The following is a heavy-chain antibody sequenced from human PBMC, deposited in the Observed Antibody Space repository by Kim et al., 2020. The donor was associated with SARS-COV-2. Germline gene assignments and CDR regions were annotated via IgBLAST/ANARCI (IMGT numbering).Heavy chain of an antibody. CDR1: GGSFSGYY. CDR2: INHSGST. CDR3: ARGRASYGMDV. J-gene: IGHJ6*02. Sequence: SETLSLTCAVYGGSFSGYYWSWIRQPPGKGLEWIGEINHSGSTNYNPSLKSRVTISVDTSKNQFSLKLSSVTAADTAVYYCARGRASYGMDVWGQGTTVTVSS. V-gene: IGHV4-34*01.